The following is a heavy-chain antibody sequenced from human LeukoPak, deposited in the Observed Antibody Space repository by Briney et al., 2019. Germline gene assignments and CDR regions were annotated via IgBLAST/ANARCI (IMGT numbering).Heavy chain of an antibody. J-gene: IGHJ6*02. D-gene: IGHD3-9*01. V-gene: IGHV3-30-3*01. CDR2: ISYDGSNK. CDR1: GFTFSSYA. Sequence: GGSLRLSCAASGFTFSSYAMHWVRQAPGKGLEWVAVISYDGSNKYYADSVKGRFTISRDNSKNALYLQMNSLRAEDTAVYYCAKVLTGYCCYYGMDVWGQGTTVTVSS. CDR3: AKVLTGYCCYYGMDV.